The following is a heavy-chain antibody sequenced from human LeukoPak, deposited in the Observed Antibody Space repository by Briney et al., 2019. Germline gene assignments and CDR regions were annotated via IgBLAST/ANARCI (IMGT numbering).Heavy chain of an antibody. Sequence: PGGSLRLSCAASGFTFSSYAMSWVGPAPGKGLEWVSTISGSGGSTYCADSVKGRFTISRDNSKNTVYLQMNSLRAEDTAVYHCAKVAYYYGSGSPYYFDYWGQGTLVTVS. V-gene: IGHV3-23*01. CDR1: GFTFSSYA. CDR3: AKVAYYYGSGSPYYFDY. J-gene: IGHJ4*02. D-gene: IGHD3-10*01. CDR2: ISGSGGST.